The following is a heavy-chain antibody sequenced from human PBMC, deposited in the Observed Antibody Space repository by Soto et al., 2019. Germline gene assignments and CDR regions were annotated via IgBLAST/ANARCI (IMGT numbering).Heavy chain of an antibody. CDR3: ARGIATGRNFDY. Sequence: AAVTVTCTASVYTFTIYTMNWVRQAPGQRLEWMGWINPDNGNTKSSQKFQDRVIITRDTSASTAYMDLSSLRSEDTAVYYCARGIATGRNFDYWGQGTLVTVSS. CDR1: VYTFTIYT. D-gene: IGHD2-15*01. J-gene: IGHJ4*02. V-gene: IGHV1-3*01. CDR2: INPDNGNT.